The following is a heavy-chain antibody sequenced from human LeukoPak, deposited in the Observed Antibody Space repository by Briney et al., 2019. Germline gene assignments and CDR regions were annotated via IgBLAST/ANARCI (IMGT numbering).Heavy chain of an antibody. CDR1: GFIFSDYA. CDR2: VSWSSGSI. V-gene: IGHV3-9*01. D-gene: IGHD2-2*01. CDR3: ARDRINIVVVPAALHRGNWFDP. J-gene: IGHJ5*02. Sequence: GGSLKLSCAASGFIFSDYAMHWVRQAPGKGLEWVSGVSWSSGSIDYVDSVKGRFTVSRDNAKKSLHLQMNSLRAEDTAVYYCARDRINIVVVPAALHRGNWFDPWGQGTLVTVSS.